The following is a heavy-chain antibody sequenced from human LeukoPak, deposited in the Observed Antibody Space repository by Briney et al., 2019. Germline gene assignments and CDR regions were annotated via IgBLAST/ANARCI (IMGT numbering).Heavy chain of an antibody. V-gene: IGHV5-51*01. CDR3: ARRSAGGDYYYYMDV. Sequence: GESLKISCKGSGYSFTSYWIGWVRQMPGKGLEWMGIIYPGDSDTRYSPSFQGQVTISADKSISTAYLQWSSLKASDTAMYYCARRSAGGDYYYYMDVWGKGTTVTVSS. J-gene: IGHJ6*03. D-gene: IGHD3-16*01. CDR1: GYSFTSYW. CDR2: IYPGDSDT.